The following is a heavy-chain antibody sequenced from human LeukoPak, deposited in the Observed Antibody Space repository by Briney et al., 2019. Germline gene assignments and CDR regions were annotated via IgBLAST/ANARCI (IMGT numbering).Heavy chain of an antibody. Sequence: SVKVSCKASGCTFSSYAISWVRQAPGQGLEWMGRIIPILGIANYAQKFQGRVTITADKSTSTAYMELSSLRSEDTAVYYCALLYYYDSSGYYYSPFDYWGQGTLVTVSS. CDR3: ALLYYYDSSGYYYSPFDY. V-gene: IGHV1-69*04. CDR2: IIPILGIA. J-gene: IGHJ4*02. CDR1: GCTFSSYA. D-gene: IGHD3-22*01.